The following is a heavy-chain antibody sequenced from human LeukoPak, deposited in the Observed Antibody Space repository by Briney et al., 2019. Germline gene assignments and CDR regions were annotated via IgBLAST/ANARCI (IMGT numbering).Heavy chain of an antibody. CDR3: ATPNCSGGSCYPFDFDY. CDR1: GGSISSSDYY. J-gene: IGHJ4*02. V-gene: IGHV4-39*07. Sequence: SETLSLTCTVSGGSISSSDYYWGWIRQPPGTGLEWIGTIHYSGSTYYNPSLKSRVTISVDTSKNQFSLKLSSVTAADTAVYYCATPNCSGGSCYPFDFDYWGQGTLVTVSS. D-gene: IGHD2-15*01. CDR2: IHYSGST.